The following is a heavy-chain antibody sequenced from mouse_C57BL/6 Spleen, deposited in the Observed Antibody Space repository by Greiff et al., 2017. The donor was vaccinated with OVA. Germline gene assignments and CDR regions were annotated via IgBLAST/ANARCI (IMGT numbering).Heavy chain of an antibody. CDR1: GYAFTNYL. D-gene: IGHD2-4*01. CDR2: INPGSGGT. V-gene: IGHV1-54*01. J-gene: IGHJ2*01. CDR3: ARCDYDGGDYFDY. Sequence: QVQLKESGAELVRPGTSVKVSCKASGYAFTNYLIEWVKQRPGQGLEWIGVINPGSGGTNYNEKFKGKATLTADKSSSTAYMQLSSLTSEDSAVYFCARCDYDGGDYFDYWGQGTTLTVSS.